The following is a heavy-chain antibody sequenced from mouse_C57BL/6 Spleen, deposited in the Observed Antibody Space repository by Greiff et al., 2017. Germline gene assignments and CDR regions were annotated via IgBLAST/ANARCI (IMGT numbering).Heavy chain of an antibody. CDR1: GFTFSDYG. CDR2: ISSGSSTI. Sequence: EVQRVESGGGLVKPGGSLKLSCAASGFTFSDYGMHWVRQAPEKGLEWVAYISSGSSTIYYADTVKGRFTISRDNAKNTLFLQMTSLRSEDTAMYYCARRGYYYGSSYDWYFDVWGTGTTVTVSS. J-gene: IGHJ1*03. D-gene: IGHD1-1*01. V-gene: IGHV5-17*01. CDR3: ARRGYYYGSSYDWYFDV.